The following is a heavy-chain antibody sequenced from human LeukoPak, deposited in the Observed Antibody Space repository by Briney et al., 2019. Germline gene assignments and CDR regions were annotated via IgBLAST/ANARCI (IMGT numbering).Heavy chain of an antibody. D-gene: IGHD4-23*01. J-gene: IGHJ4*02. CDR2: IYYSGST. Sequence: SESLSLTCTVSGGSISSYYWSWIRQPPGKGLEWIGYIYYSGSTNYNPYLKSRVTISVDTSKNQFSLKLSSVTAADTAVYYCARGGASSTVVTPWVDYWGQGTLVTVSS. V-gene: IGHV4-59*01. CDR1: GGSISSYY. CDR3: ARGGASSTVVTPWVDY.